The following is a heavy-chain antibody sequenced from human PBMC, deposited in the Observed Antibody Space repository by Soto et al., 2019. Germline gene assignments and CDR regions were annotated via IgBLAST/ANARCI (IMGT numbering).Heavy chain of an antibody. Sequence: PSETLSLTCAVSGGSISSSNWWSWVRQPPGKGLEWIGEIYHSGSTNYNPSLKSRVTMSVDTCKNQFSLKLSSVTAADTAVYYCARALWGPAGHINWFDPWGQGTLVTVSS. CDR2: IYHSGST. V-gene: IGHV4-4*02. J-gene: IGHJ5*02. CDR1: GGSISSSNW. D-gene: IGHD2-2*01. CDR3: ARALWGPAGHINWFDP.